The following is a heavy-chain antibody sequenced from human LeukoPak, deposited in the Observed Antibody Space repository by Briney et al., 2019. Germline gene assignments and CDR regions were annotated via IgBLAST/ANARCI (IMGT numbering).Heavy chain of an antibody. CDR3: AKVAEVGATGYYYYMDV. V-gene: IGHV3-23*01. Sequence: GGSLRLSCAASGFTFSNSAMSWVRQVPGKGLEWVSALRDSADTTYYADSVKGRFTISRDNSKNTLYLQMTSLRVEDTAVYYCAKVAEVGATGYYYYMDVWGKGTTVTISS. J-gene: IGHJ6*03. D-gene: IGHD1-26*01. CDR2: LRDSADTT. CDR1: GFTFSNSA.